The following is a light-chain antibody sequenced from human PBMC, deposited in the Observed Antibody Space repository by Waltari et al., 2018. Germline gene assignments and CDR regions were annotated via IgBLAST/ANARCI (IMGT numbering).Light chain of an antibody. V-gene: IGKV4-1*01. Sequence: IVMTQSPDSLAVSLGERATINFKSSQTVLYSSNNKNYLAWYQQKPRQPPTLLIYWASTRESGVPDRFSGSGSGTDFTLTISSLQAEDVAVYYCQQYYNTPLTFGGGTKVEIK. J-gene: IGKJ4*01. CDR2: WAS. CDR3: QQYYNTPLT. CDR1: QTVLYSSNNKNY.